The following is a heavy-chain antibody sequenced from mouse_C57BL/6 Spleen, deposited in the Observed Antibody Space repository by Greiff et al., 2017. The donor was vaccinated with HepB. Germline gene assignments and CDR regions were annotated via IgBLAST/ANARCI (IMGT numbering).Heavy chain of an antibody. CDR1: GYTFTSYW. CDR2: INPSNGGP. D-gene: IGHD1-1*01. CDR3: ARGYGSSYAMDY. V-gene: IGHV1-53*01. Sequence: QVQLQQPGTELVKPGASVKLSCKASGYTFTSYWMHWVKQRPGQGLEWIGNINPSNGGPNYNEKFKSKATLTVDKSSSTAYMQLSSLTSEDSAVYYWARGYGSSYAMDYWGQGTSVTVSS. J-gene: IGHJ4*01.